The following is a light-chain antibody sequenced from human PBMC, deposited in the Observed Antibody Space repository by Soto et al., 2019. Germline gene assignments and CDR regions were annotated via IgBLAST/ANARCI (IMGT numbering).Light chain of an antibody. CDR1: HSVSSSY. V-gene: IGKV3-20*01. Sequence: EIVLTQSPGTLSLSPGERATLSCRASHSVSSSYLAWYQQKPGQAPRLLIYGASSRGTRIPDRFSGSGSGTDFTLTISRLEPEDFAVYYCQQYGSSPPWTFGQGTKVEIK. CDR3: QQYGSSPPWT. J-gene: IGKJ1*01. CDR2: GAS.